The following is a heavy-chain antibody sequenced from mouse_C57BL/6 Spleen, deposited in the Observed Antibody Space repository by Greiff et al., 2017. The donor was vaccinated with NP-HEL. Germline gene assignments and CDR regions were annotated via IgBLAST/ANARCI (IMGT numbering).Heavy chain of an antibody. D-gene: IGHD1-1*01. CDR2: INPGSGGT. V-gene: IGHV1-54*01. Sequence: QVQLKESGAELVRPGTSVKVSCKASGYAFTNYLIEWVKQRPGQGLEWIGVINPGSGGTNYNEKFKGKATLTADKSSSTAYMQLSSLTSEDSAVYFCARGTTNAMDYWGQGTSVTVSS. J-gene: IGHJ4*01. CDR1: GYAFTNYL. CDR3: ARGTTNAMDY.